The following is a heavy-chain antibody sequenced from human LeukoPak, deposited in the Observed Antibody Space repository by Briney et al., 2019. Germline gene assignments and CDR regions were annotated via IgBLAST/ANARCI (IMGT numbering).Heavy chain of an antibody. J-gene: IGHJ3*02. CDR1: GFTFSNYW. Sequence: PGGSLRLSCAASGFTFSNYWMVWVRRAPGEGLEWVANIRGDGSRQYYLDSVKGRFTISRDNAKNSLYLQMSSLRADDTAVYYCVRDANYHDGSNYYDVLDIWSQGTMVTVSS. V-gene: IGHV3-7*01. CDR3: VRDANYHDGSNYYDVLDI. D-gene: IGHD3-22*01. CDR2: IRGDGSRQ.